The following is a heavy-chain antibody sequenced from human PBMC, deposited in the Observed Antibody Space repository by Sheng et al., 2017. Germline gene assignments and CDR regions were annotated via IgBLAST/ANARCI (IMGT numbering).Heavy chain of an antibody. D-gene: IGHD3-22*01. J-gene: IGHJ3*02. CDR1: GFTFSSYA. CDR3: ARDGASDYYDSSGHDAFDI. CDR2: ISYDGSNK. V-gene: IGHV3-30*04. Sequence: QVQLVESGGGVVQPGRSLRLSCAASGFTFSSYAMHWVRQAPGKGLEWVAVISYDGSNKYYADSVKGRFTISRDNSKNTLYLQMNSLRAEDTAVYYCARDGASDYYDSSGHDAFDIWGQGTMVTVSS.